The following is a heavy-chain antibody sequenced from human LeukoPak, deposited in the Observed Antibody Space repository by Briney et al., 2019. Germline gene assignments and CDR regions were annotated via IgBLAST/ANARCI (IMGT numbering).Heavy chain of an antibody. D-gene: IGHD3-22*01. Sequence: GEPLKISCKGSGYSFTSYWIGWVRQMPGKGLEWMGIIYPGDSDTRYSPSFQGQVTISADKSISTAYLQWSSLKASDTAMYYCARETEDYYDSSGFHAFDIWGQGTMVTVSS. J-gene: IGHJ3*02. CDR2: IYPGDSDT. V-gene: IGHV5-51*01. CDR3: ARETEDYYDSSGFHAFDI. CDR1: GYSFTSYW.